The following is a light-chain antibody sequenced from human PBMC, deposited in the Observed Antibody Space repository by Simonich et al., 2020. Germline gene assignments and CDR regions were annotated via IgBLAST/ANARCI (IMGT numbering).Light chain of an antibody. CDR2: AAS. Sequence: DIQMTQSSSSVSASVGDRVTITCRAGQGLSSWLAWYQQKPGKAPKLLIYAASSLQRGVPSRFSGSGSGTEFTLTISSLQPDDFATYYCQQYNSYSPSYTFGPGTKVDIK. CDR3: QQYNSYSPSYT. J-gene: IGKJ3*01. V-gene: IGKV1D-16*01. CDR1: QGLSSW.